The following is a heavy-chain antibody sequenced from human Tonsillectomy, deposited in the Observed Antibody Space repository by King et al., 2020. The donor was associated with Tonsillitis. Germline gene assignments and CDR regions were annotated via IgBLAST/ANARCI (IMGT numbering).Heavy chain of an antibody. CDR1: GYTFTSYF. V-gene: IGHV1-46*01. D-gene: IGHD3-10*01. J-gene: IGHJ4*02. CDR3: ARDLLVHYVVFDY. CDR2: INPRGGST. Sequence: QLVQSGAEVKKPGASVKVSCKASGYTFTSYFMHWVRQAPGQGLEWMGIINPRGGSTSYAQKFQGRVTITRDTSTSTVYMELSSLRSEDTAVYYCARDLLVHYVVFDYWGQGTLVTVSS.